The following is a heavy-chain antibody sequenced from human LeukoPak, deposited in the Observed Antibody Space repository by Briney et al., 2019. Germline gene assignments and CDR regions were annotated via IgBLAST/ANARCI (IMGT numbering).Heavy chain of an antibody. Sequence: ASVKVSCKASGYTFTSYYIHWVRQAPGQGLEWMGIINPSGGSTSYAQKFQGRVTMTRDTSTSTVYMELSSLRSENTAVYYCARGVGATTFGYWGQGTLVTVTA. J-gene: IGHJ4*02. CDR1: GYTFTSYY. D-gene: IGHD1-26*01. CDR3: ARGVGATTFGY. CDR2: INPSGGST. V-gene: IGHV1-46*01.